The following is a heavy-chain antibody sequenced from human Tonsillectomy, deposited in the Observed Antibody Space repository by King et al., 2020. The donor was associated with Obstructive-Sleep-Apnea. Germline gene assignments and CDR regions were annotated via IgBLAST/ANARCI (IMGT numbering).Heavy chain of an antibody. CDR2: ISSSSSYI. J-gene: IGHJ6*02. CDR1: GFTFSSYS. CDR3: ARDQAPTGAMVLYPYYYGMDV. D-gene: IGHD3-10*01. V-gene: IGHV3-21*01. Sequence: VQLVESGGGLVKPGGSLRLSCAASGFTFSSYSMNWVRQAPGKGLEWVSSISSSSSYIYYADSVKGRFTISRDNAKNSLYLQMNSLRAEDTAVYYCARDQAPTGAMVLYPYYYGMDVWGQGTTVTVSS.